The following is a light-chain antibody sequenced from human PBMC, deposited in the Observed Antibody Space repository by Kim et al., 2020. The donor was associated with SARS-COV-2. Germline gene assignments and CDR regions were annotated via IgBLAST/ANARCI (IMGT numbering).Light chain of an antibody. V-gene: IGKV3-20*01. CDR2: GAS. J-gene: IGKJ2*01. CDR3: QQYGSSPYT. Sequence: EIVLTQSPGTLSLSPGERATLSCRASQSVSSSYLAWYQQKPGQAPRLLIYGASSRATGIPDRCSGSGSGTDFTLTISRLEPEDFAVYYCQQYGSSPYTFGQGTKLEI. CDR1: QSVSSSY.